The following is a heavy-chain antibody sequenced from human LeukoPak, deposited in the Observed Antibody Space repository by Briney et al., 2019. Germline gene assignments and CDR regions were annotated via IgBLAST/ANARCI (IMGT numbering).Heavy chain of an antibody. CDR2: INWNGGST. CDR3: ARDRVHRAGYYYGSSGYPDY. V-gene: IGHV3-20*04. Sequence: GGSLRLSCAASGFTFDDYGMSWVRQAPGKGLEWVSGINWNGGSTGYADSVKGRFTISRDNAKNSLYLQMNSLRAEDTALYYCARDRVHRAGYYYGSSGYPDYWGQGTLVTVSS. CDR1: GFTFDDYG. D-gene: IGHD3-22*01. J-gene: IGHJ4*02.